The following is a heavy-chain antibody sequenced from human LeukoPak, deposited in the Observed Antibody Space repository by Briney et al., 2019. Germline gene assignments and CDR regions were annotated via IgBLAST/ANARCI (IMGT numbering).Heavy chain of an antibody. Sequence: PGGSLRLSCAASGFTVSSNYMTWVRQPPGKGLEWVSVIFGGGSTYYADSVKGRFTISRDNSKNTLFLQMNSLRVEDTAVYYCARGPGGYDNWGQGTLVTVSS. D-gene: IGHD3-16*01. V-gene: IGHV3-66*01. J-gene: IGHJ4*02. CDR1: GFTVSSNY. CDR2: IFGGGST. CDR3: ARGPGGYDN.